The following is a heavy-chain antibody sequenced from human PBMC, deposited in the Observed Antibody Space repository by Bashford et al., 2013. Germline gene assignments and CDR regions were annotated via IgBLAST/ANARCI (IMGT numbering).Heavy chain of an antibody. CDR2: MNLTSGNT. V-gene: IGHV1-8*03. Sequence: VASVKVSCKASGFTFTDYYVHWVRQAPGQGLEWMGWMNLTSGNTGYAQKFQGRVTLTADIATSTAYMDLNSLRSEDTAVYYCATSVGVTHPADNWGLGTLVTVSS. CDR1: GFTFTDYY. CDR3: ATSVGVTHPADN. D-gene: IGHD1-26*01. J-gene: IGHJ4*02.